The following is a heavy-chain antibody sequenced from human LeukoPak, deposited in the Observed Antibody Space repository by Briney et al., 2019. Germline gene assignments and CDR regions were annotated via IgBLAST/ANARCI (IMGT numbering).Heavy chain of an antibody. CDR1: GYTFTSYG. Sequence: ASVKVSCKASGYTFTSYGISWVRQAPGQGLEWMGWISAYNGNTNYAQKLQGRVTMTTDTSTSTAYMELRSLRSDDTAVYYCARRGHYDFWSGYYKGDRDFDYWGQGTLVTVSS. CDR2: ISAYNGNT. V-gene: IGHV1-18*01. J-gene: IGHJ4*02. CDR3: ARRGHYDFWSGYYKGDRDFDY. D-gene: IGHD3-3*01.